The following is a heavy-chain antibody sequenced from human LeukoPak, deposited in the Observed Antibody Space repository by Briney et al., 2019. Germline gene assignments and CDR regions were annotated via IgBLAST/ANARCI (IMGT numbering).Heavy chain of an antibody. CDR2: ISSSGSTI. CDR1: AFTFSTYE. J-gene: IGHJ6*03. Sequence: GGSLRLSCAASAFTFSTYEMHWVRQAPGKGLEWVSYISSSGSTIYYADSVKGRFTISRDNAKNSLYLQMNSLRAEDTAVYYCAKEGFYYMDVWGKGTTVTISS. V-gene: IGHV3-48*03. CDR3: AKEGFYYMDV.